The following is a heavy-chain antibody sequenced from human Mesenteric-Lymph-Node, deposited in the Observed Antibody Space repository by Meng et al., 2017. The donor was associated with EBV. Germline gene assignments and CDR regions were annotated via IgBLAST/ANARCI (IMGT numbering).Heavy chain of an antibody. D-gene: IGHD3-16*01. CDR1: GGSFSGYY. CDR2: INHSGST. CDR3: ARGYLHYDYIWGSYTYFDY. J-gene: IGHJ4*02. Sequence: QVQLQQGAAGTLKPSETLSLTCAVYGGSFSGYYWSWIRQPPGKGLEWIGEINHSGSTNYNPSLKSRVTISVDTSKNQFSLKLSSVTAADTAVYYCARGYLHYDYIWGSYTYFDYWGQGTLVTVSS. V-gene: IGHV4-34*01.